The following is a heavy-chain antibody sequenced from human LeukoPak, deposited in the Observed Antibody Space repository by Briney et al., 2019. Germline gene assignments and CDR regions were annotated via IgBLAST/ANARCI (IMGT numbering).Heavy chain of an antibody. CDR1: GFTFSSYA. Sequence: GGSLRLSCAASGFTFSSYAMHWVRQAPGKGLEWVAVISYDGSNKYYADSVKGRFTISRDNSKNTLYLQMNSLRAEDTAVYYCARGSPYDFWSGYPPSYYFDYWGQGTLVTVSS. CDR3: ARGSPYDFWSGYPPSYYFDY. V-gene: IGHV3-30*01. D-gene: IGHD3-3*01. CDR2: ISYDGSNK. J-gene: IGHJ4*02.